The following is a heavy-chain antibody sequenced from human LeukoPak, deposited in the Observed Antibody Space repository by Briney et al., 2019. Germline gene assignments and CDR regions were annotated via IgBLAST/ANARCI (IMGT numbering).Heavy chain of an antibody. V-gene: IGHV4-34*01. Sequence: SETLSLTCAVYGGSFSGYYWSWIRQPPGKGLEWIGEINHSGSTNYNPSLKSRVTISVDTSKNQFSLKLSSVTAADTAVYYCARHRMWAGYYKPNWFDPWGQGTLVTVSS. CDR2: INHSGST. D-gene: IGHD3/OR15-3a*01. CDR1: GGSFSGYY. CDR3: ARHRMWAGYYKPNWFDP. J-gene: IGHJ5*02.